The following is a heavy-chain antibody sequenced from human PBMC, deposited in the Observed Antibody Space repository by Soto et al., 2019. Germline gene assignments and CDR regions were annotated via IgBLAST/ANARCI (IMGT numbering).Heavy chain of an antibody. V-gene: IGHV4-4*02. D-gene: IGHD3-16*02. CDR1: SGSISSSNW. CDR2: IYHSGST. Sequence: QVQLQESGPGLVKPSGTLSLTCAVSSGSISSSNWWSWVRQPPGKGLEWIGEIYHSGSTNYNPSLKSRVTISVDKSKNQFSLKLSSVTAADTAVYYCARVPFFLSHYQNVIWFDPWGQGTLVTVSS. CDR3: ARVPFFLSHYQNVIWFDP. J-gene: IGHJ5*02.